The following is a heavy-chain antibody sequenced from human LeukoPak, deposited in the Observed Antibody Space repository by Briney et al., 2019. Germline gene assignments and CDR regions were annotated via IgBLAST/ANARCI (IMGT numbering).Heavy chain of an antibody. V-gene: IGHV4-30-2*01. CDR2: IYHRGTT. Sequence: SETLSLTCAVSGGSISSGSFSWSWIRQPPGKGLEWIGYIYHRGTTYYNPSLKSRVTISLDRSRNYFSLKLSSVTAADSAVYYCARGYFYDSSGYYEGRGDPFDYWGQGTLVTVSS. D-gene: IGHD3-22*01. CDR1: GGSISSGSFS. J-gene: IGHJ4*02. CDR3: ARGYFYDSSGYYEGRGDPFDY.